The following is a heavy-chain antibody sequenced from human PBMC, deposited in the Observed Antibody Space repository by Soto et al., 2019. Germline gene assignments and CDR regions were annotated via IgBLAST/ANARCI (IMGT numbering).Heavy chain of an antibody. V-gene: IGHV3-7*01. CDR1: GFSFSSVW. CDR2: IKYDGSEE. Sequence: GGSLRLSCVVSGFSFSSVWMTWVRQAPGKGLECVANIKYDGSEEYYVDSVKGRFTISRDNAKNSLYPQMNSLRDEDSAVYYCVTDLNWQGHWGQGTLVTVSS. J-gene: IGHJ4*02. CDR3: VTDLNWQGH.